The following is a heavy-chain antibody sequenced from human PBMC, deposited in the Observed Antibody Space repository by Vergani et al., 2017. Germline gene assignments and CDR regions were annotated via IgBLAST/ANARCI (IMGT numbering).Heavy chain of an antibody. CDR3: ARALYPRGGYFDY. CDR2: IWYDGSNK. J-gene: IGHJ4*02. V-gene: IGHV3-33*01. CDR1: GFTFSSYG. D-gene: IGHD2-15*01. Sequence: QVQLVESGGGVVQPGRSLRLSCAASGFTFSSYGMHWVRPAPGKGLEWVAVIWYDGSNKYYADSVKGRFTITRDDSKNTLYLQMNSLRAEATAVYYCARALYPRGGYFDYWGQGTLVTVAS.